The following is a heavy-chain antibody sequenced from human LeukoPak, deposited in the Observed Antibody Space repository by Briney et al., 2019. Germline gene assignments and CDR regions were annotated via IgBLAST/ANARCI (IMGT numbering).Heavy chain of an antibody. D-gene: IGHD3-9*01. V-gene: IGHV4-59*01. CDR1: GGSISSYY. J-gene: IGHJ4*02. Sequence: SETLSLTCTVSGGSISSYYWSWIRQPPGKGLEWIGYIYYSGSTNYSPSLKSRVTISVDTSKNQFSLKLSSVTAADTAVYYCALYDILTGYGSFDYWGQGTLVTVSS. CDR3: ALYDILTGYGSFDY. CDR2: IYYSGST.